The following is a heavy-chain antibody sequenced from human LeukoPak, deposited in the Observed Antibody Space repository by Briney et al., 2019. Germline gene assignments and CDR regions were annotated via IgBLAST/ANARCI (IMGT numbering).Heavy chain of an antibody. D-gene: IGHD6-19*01. V-gene: IGHV4-59*08. CDR1: GGSISNYY. CDR2: IYYTGNT. J-gene: IGHJ4*02. CDR3: VRRRAVPGFYYFDY. Sequence: SETLSLTCTVSGGSISNYYWTWIRQPTGKGLEWIGYIYYTGNTNYNPSLRSRVTISLDTSNNQFSLKLNSLTAADTAVYYCVRRRAVPGFYYFDYWGQGTLVTVSS.